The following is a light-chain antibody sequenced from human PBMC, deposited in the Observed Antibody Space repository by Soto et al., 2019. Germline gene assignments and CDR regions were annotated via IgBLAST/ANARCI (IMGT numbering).Light chain of an antibody. CDR2: RSS. J-gene: IGKJ1*01. CDR3: QQYYIYET. CDR1: QTISNY. V-gene: IGKV1-5*03. Sequence: DIQMTQSPSTLSASVGDRVTITCRASQTISNYLTWHQQRPGKAPKLLIYRSSILQNGVPSRFSGSGSGTEFALAISRLQPDDFATYYCQQYYIYETFGQGTRVEI.